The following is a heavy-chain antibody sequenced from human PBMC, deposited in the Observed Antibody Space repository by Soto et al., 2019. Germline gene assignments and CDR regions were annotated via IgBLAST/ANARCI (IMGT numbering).Heavy chain of an antibody. CDR3: ASVLDISSY. V-gene: IGHV1-2*02. CDR1: GYTFTRHY. CDR2: INPNSGGA. D-gene: IGHD6-6*01. Sequence: AAVKVSCKAFGYTFTRHYIHWVRQAPGQGLEWMGWINPNSGGANYAQKFQGRVTMTRDTSISTAYMELSRLRSDDTAVDYCASVLDISSYWGQRTPVTVYS. J-gene: IGHJ4*02.